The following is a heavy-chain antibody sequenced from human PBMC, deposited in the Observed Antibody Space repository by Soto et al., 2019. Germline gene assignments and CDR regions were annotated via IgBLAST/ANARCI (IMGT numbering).Heavy chain of an antibody. CDR2: IYHSGST. CDR1: GGSISSGGYS. Sequence: SETLSLSCAVSGGSISSGGYSWSWIRQPPGKGLEWIGYIYHSGSTYYNPSLKSRVTISVDRSKNQFSLKLSSVTAADTAVYYCARSSVRGFGELFRPPYYYGMGVWGQGTTVTVSS. CDR3: ARSSVRGFGELFRPPYYYGMGV. V-gene: IGHV4-30-2*01. J-gene: IGHJ6*02. D-gene: IGHD3-10*01.